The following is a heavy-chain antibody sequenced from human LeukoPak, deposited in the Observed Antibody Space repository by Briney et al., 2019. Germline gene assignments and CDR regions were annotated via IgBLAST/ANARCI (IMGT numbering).Heavy chain of an antibody. J-gene: IGHJ6*02. V-gene: IGHV3-30-3*01. CDR1: GFTFNYYA. CDR3: ARDTSMDV. D-gene: IGHD1-1*01. Sequence: GRSLRLSCAASGFTFNYYAMHWVRQAPGKGLEWVSVMSYDGNNKYCSDSVKGRFTISRDNSKNTLYLQMNSLRAEDTAVYYCARDTSMDVWGQGTTVTVSS. CDR2: MSYDGNNK.